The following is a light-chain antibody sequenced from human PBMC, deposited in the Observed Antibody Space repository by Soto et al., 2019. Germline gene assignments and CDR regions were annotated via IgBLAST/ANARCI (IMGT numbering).Light chain of an antibody. J-gene: IGLJ2*01. Sequence: QSVLTQPPSASATPGQRVTISCSGSSSNIGTNYVYWYQHLPGTAPKLLIYRNNQRPSGVPDRFSGSKSGTSASLAISGLRSEDEADYYCAAWDDSLSGHVVFGGGTKLTVL. CDR2: RNN. V-gene: IGLV1-47*01. CDR1: SSNIGTNY. CDR3: AAWDDSLSGHVV.